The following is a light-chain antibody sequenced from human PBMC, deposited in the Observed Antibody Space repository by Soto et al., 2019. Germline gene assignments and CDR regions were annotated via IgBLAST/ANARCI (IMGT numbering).Light chain of an antibody. Sequence: QSVLTQPPSASGTPGQRVTISCSGSRSNIGSNTVNWYQQLPGTAPKLLIYSNNQRPSGVPDRFSGSKSGTSASLAISGLQYEDEADYYCAAWDDSLIGVFGGGTKLTVL. V-gene: IGLV1-44*01. CDR2: SNN. J-gene: IGLJ2*01. CDR1: RSNIGSNT. CDR3: AAWDDSLIGV.